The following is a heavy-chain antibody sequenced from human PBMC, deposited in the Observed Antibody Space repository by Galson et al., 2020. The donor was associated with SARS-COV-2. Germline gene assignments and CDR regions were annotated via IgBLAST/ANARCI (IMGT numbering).Heavy chain of an antibody. J-gene: IGHJ5*02. V-gene: IGHV3-48*04. CDR2: INENSRTI. CDR3: ASHTSLTYNKSGGWRYNYFDP. CDR1: GFNFSLYS. Sequence: GGSLRLSCAASGFNFSLYSMNWIRQAPGKGLEWISYINENSRTIYYADSVKGRFTISRDNAIKSVFLQLNSLRVEDTAVYYCASHTSLTYNKSGGWRYNYFDPWGQGTLVTVSS. D-gene: IGHD2-8*02.